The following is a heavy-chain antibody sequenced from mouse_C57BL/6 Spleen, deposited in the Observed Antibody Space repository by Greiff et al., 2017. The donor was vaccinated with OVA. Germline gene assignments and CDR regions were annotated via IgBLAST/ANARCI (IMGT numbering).Heavy chain of an antibody. CDR1: GYSITSGYD. D-gene: IGHD1-1*01. CDR3: ARDGSFYYSGSSPLRYFDV. CDR2: ISYSGST. Sequence: EVQLQESGPGMVKPSQSLSLTCTVTGYSITSGYDWHWIRHFPGNKLEWMGYISYSGSTNYNPSLKSRISITHDTSKNHFFLTLNSVTTEDTATYYCARDGSFYYSGSSPLRYFDVWGTGTTVTVSS. J-gene: IGHJ1*03. V-gene: IGHV3-1*01.